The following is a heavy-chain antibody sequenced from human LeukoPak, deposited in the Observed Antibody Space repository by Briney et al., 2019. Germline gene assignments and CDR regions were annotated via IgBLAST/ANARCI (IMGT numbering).Heavy chain of an antibody. Sequence: PGGSLRLSCAASGFTFSSYAMSWVRQAPGKGLEWVSAISGSGGSTYYADSVKGRFTISRDNSKNTLYLQMNSLRAEDTAVYYCAKSAGITIFGVEITYYYYGMDVWGQGTTVTVSS. CDR3: AKSAGITIFGVEITYYYYGMDV. CDR1: GFTFSSYA. V-gene: IGHV3-23*01. J-gene: IGHJ6*02. D-gene: IGHD3-3*01. CDR2: ISGSGGST.